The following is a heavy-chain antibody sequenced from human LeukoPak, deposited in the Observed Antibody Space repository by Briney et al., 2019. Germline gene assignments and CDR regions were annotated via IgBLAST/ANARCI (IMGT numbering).Heavy chain of an antibody. Sequence: SETLSLTCAVYGGSFSGYYWSWIRQPPGKGLEWIGEINHSGSTNYNPSLKSRVTISVDTSKNRFSLKLSSVTAADTAVYYCARRGYDILTGYFQHWFDPWGQGTLVTVSS. V-gene: IGHV4-34*01. J-gene: IGHJ5*02. CDR1: GGSFSGYY. D-gene: IGHD3-9*01. CDR2: INHSGST. CDR3: ARRGYDILTGYFQHWFDP.